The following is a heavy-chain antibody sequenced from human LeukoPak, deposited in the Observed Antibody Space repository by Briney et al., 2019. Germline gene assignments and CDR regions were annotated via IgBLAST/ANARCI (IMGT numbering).Heavy chain of an antibody. Sequence: PGWSLRLSCATSGFTFSRHWMSWVRQAPGKGPEWVGNIKQEGSERYYVDSVKGRFTISRDDAKNSLYLQMNSLRAEDTAVYYCARDGGHSTDFAYWGQGIPVTVSS. D-gene: IGHD2/OR15-2a*01. CDR1: GFTFSRHW. CDR2: IKQEGSER. V-gene: IGHV3-7*01. CDR3: ARDGGHSTDFAY. J-gene: IGHJ4*02.